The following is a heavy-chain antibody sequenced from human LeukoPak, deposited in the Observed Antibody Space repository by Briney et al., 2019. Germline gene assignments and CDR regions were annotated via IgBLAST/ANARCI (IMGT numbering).Heavy chain of an antibody. CDR3: AKGSARRWFWYFDY. Sequence: GGSLRLSCSASRFTFSSHGMSWVRQAPGKGLEWVSPIIGSGGSTNYADSVKGRFTISRDNYKNKLYLQMNSLRAEDTAVYYCAKGSARRWFWYFDYWGQGTPVTVSS. CDR1: RFTFSSHG. CDR2: IIGSGGST. J-gene: IGHJ4*02. V-gene: IGHV3-23*01. D-gene: IGHD4-23*01.